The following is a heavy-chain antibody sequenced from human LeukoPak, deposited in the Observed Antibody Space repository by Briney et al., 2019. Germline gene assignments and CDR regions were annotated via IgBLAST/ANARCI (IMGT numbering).Heavy chain of an antibody. CDR2: ISSSGST. CDR1: GDSISSGDYY. CDR3: ARVEGCSSTSCGDWFDP. V-gene: IGHV4-61*02. D-gene: IGHD2-2*01. J-gene: IGHJ5*02. Sequence: PSQTLSLTCTVSGDSISSGDYYWSWIRQPAGKGLEWIGRISSSGSTNYNPSLKSRVTISVDTSKNQFSLKLSSVTAADTAVYYCARVEGCSSTSCGDWFDPWGQGTLVTVSS.